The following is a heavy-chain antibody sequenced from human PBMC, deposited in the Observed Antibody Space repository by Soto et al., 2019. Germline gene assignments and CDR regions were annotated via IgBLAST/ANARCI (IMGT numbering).Heavy chain of an antibody. D-gene: IGHD2-15*01. CDR2: GSA. Sequence: QVQLVQSGAEVKKPGSSVKVSCKASGGSFSIYTISWVRHAPRQGLEWMGGSANSAQKFKGRLTVTADESTSTVYLELSSLTSEDTAVYYCAREGPPDIAWFDPWGQGTLVSVSS. CDR1: GGSFSIYT. CDR3: AREGPPDIAWFDP. V-gene: IGHV1-69*01. J-gene: IGHJ5*02.